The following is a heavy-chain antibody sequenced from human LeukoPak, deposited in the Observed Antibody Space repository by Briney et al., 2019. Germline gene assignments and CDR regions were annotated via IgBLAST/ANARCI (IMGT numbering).Heavy chain of an antibody. J-gene: IGHJ3*01. V-gene: IGHV4-59*01. Sequence: SQTLSLTRTVSGGAISRYYWSSIRQPPGKGLEGIGDIYYSGSTNYNPSLKSRVTISVDTSKNQFSLKLSSVTAAGTAVYYCARGERKIMVVTPSAFEGWGQGTMVTFAS. CDR1: GGAISRYY. CDR3: ARGERKIMVVTPSAFEG. D-gene: IGHD4-23*01. CDR2: IYYSGST.